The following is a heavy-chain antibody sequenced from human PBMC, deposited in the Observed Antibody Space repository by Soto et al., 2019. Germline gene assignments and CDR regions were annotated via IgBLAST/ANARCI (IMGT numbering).Heavy chain of an antibody. Sequence: GGSLRLSCAASGLTFSSSAMSWVRQAPGKGLEWVSAISGTGGSTYYIDSVKGRFSISRDNSKNTLHLQMNSLRADDTAVYHCAKGGYSGYDSLYYFYMDVWGKGTTVTVSS. CDR3: AKGGYSGYDSLYYFYMDV. D-gene: IGHD5-12*01. V-gene: IGHV3-23*01. CDR2: ISGTGGST. CDR1: GLTFSSSA. J-gene: IGHJ6*03.